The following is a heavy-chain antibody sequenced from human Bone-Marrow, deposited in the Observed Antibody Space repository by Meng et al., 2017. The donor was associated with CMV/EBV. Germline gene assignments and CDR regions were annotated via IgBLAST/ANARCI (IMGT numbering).Heavy chain of an antibody. V-gene: IGHV1-18*01. J-gene: IGHJ4*02. D-gene: IGHD3-16*01. CDR1: LYRFSNYG. CDR3: ARDAGWGSDY. Sequence: VSCNASLYRFSNYGITWVRQAPGHGLEWIGWIGSYNGNTNYAQKFQDRVTMTTDASTSTAYMELRSLRSDDTALYYCARDAGWGSDYWGQGILVTVSS. CDR2: IGSYNGNT.